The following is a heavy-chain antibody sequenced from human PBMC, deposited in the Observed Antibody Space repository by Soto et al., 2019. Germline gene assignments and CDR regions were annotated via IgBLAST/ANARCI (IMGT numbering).Heavy chain of an antibody. CDR1: GFTFSRYA. D-gene: IGHD3-10*01. Sequence: PGGSLRLSCAGSGFTFSRYALHWVRLAPGKGLEWVAALSNDGSVQYWLDSVRGRFTISRDNSKNTLYLRMNSLSPEDTGVYYCVRSRSGAVADSFDYWGQGTQVTVSS. CDR2: LSNDGSVQ. V-gene: IGHV3-30*04. J-gene: IGHJ4*02. CDR3: VRSRSGAVADSFDY.